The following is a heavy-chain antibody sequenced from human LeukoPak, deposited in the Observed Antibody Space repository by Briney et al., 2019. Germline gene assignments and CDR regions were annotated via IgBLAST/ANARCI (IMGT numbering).Heavy chain of an antibody. CDR3: ARSTSSIYSYGYYFDY. J-gene: IGHJ4*02. CDR1: GGSISSYY. D-gene: IGHD5-18*01. Sequence: SETLSLTCTVSGGSISSYYWSWIRQPPGKGLEWIGYIYYSGSTNYNPSLKSRVTISVDTSKNQFSLKLSSVTAAATAVYYCARSTSSIYSYGYYFDYWGQGTLVTVSS. V-gene: IGHV4-59*01. CDR2: IYYSGST.